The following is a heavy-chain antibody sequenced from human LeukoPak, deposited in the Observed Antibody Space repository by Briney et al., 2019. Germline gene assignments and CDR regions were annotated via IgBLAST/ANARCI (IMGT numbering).Heavy chain of an antibody. CDR2: INHSGST. CDR1: GGSFSGYY. J-gene: IGHJ4*02. CDR3: ARVGYSYGPYFDY. Sequence: SETLSLTCAVYGGSFSGYYWSWIRQPPGKGLEWIGEINHSGSTNYNPSLKSRVTISVDTSKNQFSLKLSSVTAADTAVYYCARVGYSYGPYFDYWGREPWSPSPQ. V-gene: IGHV4-34*01. D-gene: IGHD5-18*01.